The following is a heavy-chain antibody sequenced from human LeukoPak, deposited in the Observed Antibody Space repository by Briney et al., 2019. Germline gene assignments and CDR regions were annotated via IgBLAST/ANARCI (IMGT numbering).Heavy chain of an antibody. D-gene: IGHD3-10*01. J-gene: IGHJ4*02. V-gene: IGHV3-11*01. CDR2: ISSTSSTI. CDR3: ASSSGTYRRYFDY. Sequence: GGSLRLSCAASGFTFSDYYMSWIRQAPGKGPEWVSYISSTSSTIYYTDSVKGRFTISRDNAKNSLYLQMNSLRAEDTAVYYCASSSGTYRRYFDYWGQGTLVTVSS. CDR1: GFTFSDYY.